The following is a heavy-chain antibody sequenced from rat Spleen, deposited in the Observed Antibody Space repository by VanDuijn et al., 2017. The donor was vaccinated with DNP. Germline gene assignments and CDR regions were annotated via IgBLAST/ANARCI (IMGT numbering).Heavy chain of an antibody. V-gene: IGHV5-58*01. CDR2: INNDGGIT. J-gene: IGHJ2*01. CDR3: AKNTGYYFDS. CDR1: GFTFSSYW. Sequence: EVQLVETGGGLVQPGRSLKLSCVASGFTFSSYWMYWIRQAPGKGLEWVASINNDGGITYYSDSVKGRFIISRDNGKSSLYLQLSSLKSEDTATYYCAKNTGYYFDSWGQGVMVTVSS. D-gene: IGHD4-1*01.